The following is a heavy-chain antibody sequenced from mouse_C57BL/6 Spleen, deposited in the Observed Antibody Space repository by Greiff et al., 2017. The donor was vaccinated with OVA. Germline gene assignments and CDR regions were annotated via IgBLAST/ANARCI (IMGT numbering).Heavy chain of an antibody. D-gene: IGHD2-3*01. CDR3: ARDDGYYRKFAY. V-gene: IGHV1-26*01. CDR1: GYTFTDYY. J-gene: IGHJ3*01. CDR2: INPNNGGT. Sequence: EVQLQQSGPELVKPGASVKISCKASGYTFTDYYMNWVKQSHGKSLEWIGDINPNNGGTTYNQKLKGKATLTVDKSSSTAYMRLRSQTSEDSAVDYCARDDGYYRKFAYWGQGTLVTVSA.